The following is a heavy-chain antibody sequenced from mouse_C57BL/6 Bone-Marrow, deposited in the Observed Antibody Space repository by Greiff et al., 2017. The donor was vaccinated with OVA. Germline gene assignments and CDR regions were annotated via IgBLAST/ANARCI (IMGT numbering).Heavy chain of an antibody. CDR2: INPNNGGT. Sequence: EVQLQQSGPELVKPGASVKISCKASGYTFTDYYMNWVKQSHGKSLEWIGDINPNNGGTSYNQKFKGKATLTVDKSSSTAYMELRSLTSEDSAGYYCARKGWYFDVWGTGTTVTVSS. CDR3: ARKGWYFDV. V-gene: IGHV1-26*01. J-gene: IGHJ1*03. CDR1: GYTFTDYY.